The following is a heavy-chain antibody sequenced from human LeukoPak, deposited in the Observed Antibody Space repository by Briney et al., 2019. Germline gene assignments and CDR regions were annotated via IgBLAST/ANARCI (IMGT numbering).Heavy chain of an antibody. V-gene: IGHV3-21*01. Sequence: PGGSPRLSCAASGFTFSSYEMNWVRQAPGKGLEWVSSISSSSSYIYYADSVEGRFTISRDNAKNSLYLQMNSLRVEDTAVYYCVREGGSDWYSGWFDPWGQGTLVTVSS. CDR2: ISSSSSYI. D-gene: IGHD6-19*01. CDR1: GFTFSSYE. CDR3: VREGGSDWYSGWFDP. J-gene: IGHJ5*02.